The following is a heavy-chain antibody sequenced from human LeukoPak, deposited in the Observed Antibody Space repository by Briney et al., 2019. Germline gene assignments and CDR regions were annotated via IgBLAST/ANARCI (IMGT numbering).Heavy chain of an antibody. Sequence: PGGSLRLSCAASGFTLSDYYMSWIRQAPGKGLEWVSYISSSGSTIYYADSVKGRFTISRDNAKNSPYLQMNSLRAEDTAVYYCAREVGMATYYFDYWGQGTLVTVSS. V-gene: IGHV3-11*01. J-gene: IGHJ4*02. D-gene: IGHD5-12*01. CDR2: ISSSGSTI. CDR3: AREVGMATYYFDY. CDR1: GFTLSDYY.